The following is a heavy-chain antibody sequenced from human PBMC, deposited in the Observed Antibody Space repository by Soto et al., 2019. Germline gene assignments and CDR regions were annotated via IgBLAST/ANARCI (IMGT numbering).Heavy chain of an antibody. CDR1: GDSVSSNSAA. J-gene: IGHJ6*02. V-gene: IGHV6-1*01. CDR2: TYYRSKWYN. D-gene: IGHD6-19*01. CDR3: ARGEGIAVDVDPYYYYYGMDV. Sequence: SQTLSLTCAISGDSVSSNSAAWNWIRQSPSRGLEWLGRTYYRSKWYNDYAVSVKSRITINPDTSKNQFSLQLNSVTPEDTAVYYCARGEGIAVDVDPYYYYYGMDVWGQGTTVTVSS.